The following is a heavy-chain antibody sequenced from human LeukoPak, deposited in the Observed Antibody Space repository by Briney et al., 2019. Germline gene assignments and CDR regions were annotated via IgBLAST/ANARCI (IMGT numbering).Heavy chain of an antibody. CDR1: GFTFSSYG. CDR3: AKDRGVWFGESGPNYFDY. V-gene: IGHV3-23*01. D-gene: IGHD3-10*01. CDR2: ISGSGGST. Sequence: GGTLRLSCAASGFTFSSYGMSWVRQAPGKGLEWVSAISGSGGSTYYADSVKGRFTISRDNSKSTLYLQMNSLRAEDTAVYYCAKDRGVWFGESGPNYFDYWGQGTLVTVSS. J-gene: IGHJ4*02.